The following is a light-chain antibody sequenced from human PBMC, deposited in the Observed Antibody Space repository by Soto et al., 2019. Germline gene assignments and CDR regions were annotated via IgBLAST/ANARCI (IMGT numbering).Light chain of an antibody. CDR2: AAS. Sequence: DIHMTQSPSALSASVGDRVTITCRASQSISSYLDWYQQKPGKAPKLLIYAASTLQSGVPSRFSGSGSGTEFTLTISSLQPEDFATYYCQQSYSTPNTFGQGTRLEI. J-gene: IGKJ5*01. V-gene: IGKV1-39*01. CDR1: QSISSY. CDR3: QQSYSTPNT.